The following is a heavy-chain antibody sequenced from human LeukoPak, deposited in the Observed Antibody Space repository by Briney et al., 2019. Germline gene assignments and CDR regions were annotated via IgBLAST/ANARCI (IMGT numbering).Heavy chain of an antibody. J-gene: IGHJ4*02. V-gene: IGHV1-69*13. D-gene: IGHD2-2*01. CDR1: GGTFSSYA. Sequence: GASVKVSCKASGGTFSSYAISWVRQAPGQGLEWMGGIIPIFGTANYAQKFQGRVTITADESTSTAYMELSSLRSEDTAVYYCARGHCSSTSCYAVQFDYWGQGTLVTVSS. CDR2: IIPIFGTA. CDR3: ARGHCSSTSCYAVQFDY.